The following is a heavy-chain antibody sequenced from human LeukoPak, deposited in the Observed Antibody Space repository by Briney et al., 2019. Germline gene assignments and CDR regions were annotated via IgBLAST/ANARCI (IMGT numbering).Heavy chain of an antibody. D-gene: IGHD4/OR15-4a*01. J-gene: IGHJ4*02. V-gene: IGHV4-59*08. CDR2: IYYSGST. CDR1: GGSISSYY. CDR3: ARRGAGFDQ. Sequence: SETLSLTCTVSGGSISSYYWSWIRQPPGKGLEWIGYIYYSGSTNYNPSLKSRVTISIDTSKNQFSLNLSPVTAADTAVYYCARRGAGFDQWGQGTLVTVSS.